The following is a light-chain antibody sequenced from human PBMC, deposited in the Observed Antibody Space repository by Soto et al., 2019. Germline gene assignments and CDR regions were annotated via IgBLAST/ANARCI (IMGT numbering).Light chain of an antibody. CDR2: GAS. CDR1: QSASSGY. V-gene: IGKV3-20*01. J-gene: IGKJ1*01. CDR3: QQEANSSGT. Sequence: ELVLTQSPGPLSLSPGERATLSCRASQSASSGYLACYHQKPGRAPGLLIYGASILATGIPDTFSGSGSGTVSTFTTSRMEPVAFAVHYCQQEANSSGTFGQGTKVYIK.